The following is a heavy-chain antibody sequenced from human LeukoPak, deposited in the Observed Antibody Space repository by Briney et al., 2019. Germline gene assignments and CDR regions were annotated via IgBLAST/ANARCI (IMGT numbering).Heavy chain of an antibody. CDR1: GYTFTGYY. V-gene: IGHV1-8*02. Sequence: ASVKVSCKASGYTFTGYYMHWVRQAPGQGLEWMGWMNPNSGNTGYAQKFQGRVTMTRNTSISTAYMELSSLRSEDTAVYYCARGSGTYYDFWSGYTNYYYYGMDVWGQGTTVTVSS. D-gene: IGHD3-3*01. CDR3: ARGSGTYYDFWSGYTNYYYYGMDV. CDR2: MNPNSGNT. J-gene: IGHJ6*02.